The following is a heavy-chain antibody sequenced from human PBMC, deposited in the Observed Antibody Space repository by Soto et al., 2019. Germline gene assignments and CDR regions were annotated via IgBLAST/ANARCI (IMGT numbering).Heavy chain of an antibody. CDR2: ISSSSSYI. J-gene: IGHJ4*02. V-gene: IGHV3-21*01. Sequence: EVQLEESGGGLVKPGGSLRLSCAASGFTFSSYSMNWVRQAPGKGLEWVSSISSSSSYIYYADSVKGRFTISRDNAKNSLYLQMNSLRAEDTAVYYCAREWERGYSLFDYWGQGTLVTVSS. CDR1: GFTFSSYS. D-gene: IGHD5-18*01. CDR3: AREWERGYSLFDY.